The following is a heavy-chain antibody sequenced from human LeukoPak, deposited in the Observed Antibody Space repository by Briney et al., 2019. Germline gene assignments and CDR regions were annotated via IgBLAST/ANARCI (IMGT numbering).Heavy chain of an antibody. V-gene: IGHV3-74*01. J-gene: IGHJ4*02. CDR1: GFTFSSYW. CDR2: INSDGSST. Sequence: GGSLRLSCVASGFTFSSYWMHWVRQAPEKGLVWVSRINSDGSSTSYADSVKGRFTISRDNAKNTLYLQMNSLRAGDTAVYYCARVGAAGGEFDYWGQGTLVTVSS. D-gene: IGHD6-13*01. CDR3: ARVGAAGGEFDY.